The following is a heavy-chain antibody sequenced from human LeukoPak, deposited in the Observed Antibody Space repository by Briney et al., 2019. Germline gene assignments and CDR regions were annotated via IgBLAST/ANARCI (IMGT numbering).Heavy chain of an antibody. Sequence: SVKVSCKASGGTFSSYAISWVRQAPGQGLEWMGRIIPILGIANYAQKFQGRVTITADKSTSTAYMELRSLRSDDTAVYYCARDSLKQWRDWGQGTLVTVSS. V-gene: IGHV1-69*04. D-gene: IGHD6-19*01. CDR3: ARDSLKQWRD. CDR2: IIPILGIA. CDR1: GGTFSSYA. J-gene: IGHJ4*02.